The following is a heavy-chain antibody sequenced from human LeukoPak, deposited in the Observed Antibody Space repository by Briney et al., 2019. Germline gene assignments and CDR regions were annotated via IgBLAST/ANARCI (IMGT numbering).Heavy chain of an antibody. CDR2: INHNGNVN. Sequence: GGSLRLSCAASGFIFSSYSMNWVRQAPGKGLEWVASINHNGNVNYYVDSVKGRFTISRDNAKNSLYLQMSNLRAEDTAVYFCARGGGLDVWGQGATVTVSS. CDR1: GFIFSSYS. J-gene: IGHJ6*02. CDR3: ARGGGLDV. V-gene: IGHV3-7*03. D-gene: IGHD3-16*01.